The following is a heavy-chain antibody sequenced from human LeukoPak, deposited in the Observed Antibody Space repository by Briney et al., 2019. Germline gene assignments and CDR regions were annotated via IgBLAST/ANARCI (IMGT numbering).Heavy chain of an antibody. CDR3: AREQLTQDDAFDI. CDR1: GFTFSSYW. J-gene: IGHJ3*02. V-gene: IGHV3-7*01. Sequence: GGSLRLSCAASGFTFSSYWMSWVRQAPGKGLEWVANIKQDGSEKYYVDSVKGRFTISRDNAKNSLYLQMNSLRAEDTAVYYCAREQLTQDDAFDIWGQGTMVTVSS. D-gene: IGHD1-1*01. CDR2: IKQDGSEK.